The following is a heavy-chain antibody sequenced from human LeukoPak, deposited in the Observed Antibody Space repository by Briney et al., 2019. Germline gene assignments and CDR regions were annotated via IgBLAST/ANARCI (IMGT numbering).Heavy chain of an antibody. Sequence: GGSLRLSCAASGFTFSSYSMNWVRQAPGKGLEWVSSISSSSSYIYYADSVKGRFTISRDNAKNSLYLQMNSLRAEDTAVYYCARDGLVVVTATLDYWGQGTLVTVSS. D-gene: IGHD2-21*02. CDR1: GFTFSSYS. V-gene: IGHV3-21*01. CDR3: ARDGLVVVTATLDY. J-gene: IGHJ4*02. CDR2: ISSSSSYI.